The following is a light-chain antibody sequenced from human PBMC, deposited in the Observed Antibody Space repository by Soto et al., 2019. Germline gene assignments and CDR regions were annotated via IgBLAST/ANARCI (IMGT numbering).Light chain of an antibody. Sequence: DIQMTQSPSTLSASVGDRVTITCRASQSISSWLAWYQQKPGKAPKLLIYDASSLESGVPSRFSGSGSGTEFTLTISSLQPEDFATYYCQQYYRLWAFGQGTKLDIK. V-gene: IGKV1-5*01. CDR1: QSISSW. CDR3: QQYYRLWA. CDR2: DAS. J-gene: IGKJ1*01.